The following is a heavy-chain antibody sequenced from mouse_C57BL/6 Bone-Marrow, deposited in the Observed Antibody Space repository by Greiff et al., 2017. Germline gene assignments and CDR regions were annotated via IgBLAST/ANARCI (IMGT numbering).Heavy chain of an antibody. D-gene: IGHD2-3*01. CDR3: ASEGIYDGYGAWFAY. V-gene: IGHV1-50*01. Sequence: QVQLQQPGAELVKPGASVKLSCKASGYTFTSYWMQWVKQRPGQGLEWIGEIDPSDSYTNYNQKFKGKATLTVDTSSSTAYMQLSSLTSEDSAVYDWASEGIYDGYGAWFAYWGQGTLVTVSA. CDR1: GYTFTSYW. CDR2: IDPSDSYT. J-gene: IGHJ3*01.